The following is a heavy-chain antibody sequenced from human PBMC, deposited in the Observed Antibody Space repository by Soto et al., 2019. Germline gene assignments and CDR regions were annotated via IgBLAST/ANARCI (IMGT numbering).Heavy chain of an antibody. CDR1: GGSISSSSYY. Sequence: SETLSLTCTVSGGSISSSSYYWGWIRQPPGKGLEWIGSIYYSGSTYYNPSLKSRVTISVDTSKNQFSLKLSSVTAADTAVYYCARVSTYGDYEGWFDPWGQGTLVTVSS. D-gene: IGHD4-17*01. CDR3: ARVSTYGDYEGWFDP. J-gene: IGHJ5*02. V-gene: IGHV4-39*07. CDR2: IYYSGST.